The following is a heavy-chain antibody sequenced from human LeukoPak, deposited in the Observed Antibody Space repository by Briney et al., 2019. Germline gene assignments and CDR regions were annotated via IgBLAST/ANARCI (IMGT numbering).Heavy chain of an antibody. Sequence: SVKVSCKASGGTFSTYAISWVRPAPGQGLEWMGGIIPIFGTPNYAQKFQGRVTITAAESTNTAYMELSNLRSEDTAVYYCARGVRKAAASFDYWGQGTLVTVSS. CDR3: ARGVRKAAASFDY. J-gene: IGHJ4*02. V-gene: IGHV1-69*13. CDR1: GGTFSTYA. CDR2: IIPIFGTP. D-gene: IGHD2-2*01.